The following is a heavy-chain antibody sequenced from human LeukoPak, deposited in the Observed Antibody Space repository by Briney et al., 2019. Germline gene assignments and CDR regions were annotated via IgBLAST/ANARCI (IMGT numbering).Heavy chain of an antibody. CDR1: GFTFSSYG. V-gene: IGHV3-7*01. CDR3: ASTLRIRYCTNGVCGY. J-gene: IGHJ4*02. Sequence: PGGTLRLSCAASGFTFSSYGMSWVRQAPGKGLEWVANIKQDGSEKYYVDSVKGRFTISRDNAKNSLYLQMNSLRAEDTAVYYCASTLRIRYCTNGVCGYWGQGTLVTVSS. D-gene: IGHD2-8*01. CDR2: IKQDGSEK.